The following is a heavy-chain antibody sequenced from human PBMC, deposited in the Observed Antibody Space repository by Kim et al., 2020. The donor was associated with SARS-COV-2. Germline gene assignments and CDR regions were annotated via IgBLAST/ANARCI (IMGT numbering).Heavy chain of an antibody. D-gene: IGHD6-19*01. Sequence: TNDAQKFQGRVTMTRDTSISTAYMELSRLRSDDTAVYYCARVRSSGWYAYWGQGTLVTVSS. V-gene: IGHV1-2*02. CDR3: ARVRSSGWYAY. CDR2: T. J-gene: IGHJ4*02.